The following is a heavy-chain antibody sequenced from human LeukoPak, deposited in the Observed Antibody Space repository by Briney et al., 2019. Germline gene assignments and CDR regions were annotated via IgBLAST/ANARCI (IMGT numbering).Heavy chain of an antibody. V-gene: IGHV1-46*01. D-gene: IGHD2-2*01. J-gene: IGHJ6*02. CDR2: INPSGGST. CDR1: GYTFTSYY. Sequence: ASVKVSCTASGYTFTSYYMHWVRQAPGQGLEWMGIINPSGGSTSYAQKFQGRVTMTRDTSTSTVYMELSSLRSEDTAVYYCARDRGYCSSTSCYSLHYYGMDVWGQGTTVTVSS. CDR3: ARDRGYCSSTSCYSLHYYGMDV.